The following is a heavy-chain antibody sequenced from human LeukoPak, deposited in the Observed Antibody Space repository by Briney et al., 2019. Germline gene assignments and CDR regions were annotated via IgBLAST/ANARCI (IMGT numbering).Heavy chain of an antibody. CDR1: GFSFSNYW. D-gene: IGHD2-2*01. CDR2: INQDGSNK. V-gene: IGHV3-7*01. J-gene: IGHJ6*02. Sequence: GGSLRLSCAVSGFSFSNYWMNWVRQAPGKGLEWVANINQDGSNKYYADSVKGRFTISRDNSKNTLYLQMNSLRAEDTAVYYCARGTAGCSSTSCYYYYGMDVWGQGTTVTVSS. CDR3: ARGTAGCSSTSCYYYYGMDV.